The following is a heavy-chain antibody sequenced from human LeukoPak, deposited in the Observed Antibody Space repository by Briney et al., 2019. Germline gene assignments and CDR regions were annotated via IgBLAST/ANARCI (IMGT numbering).Heavy chain of an antibody. Sequence: SETLSLTCAVYGGSFSGYYWSWIRQLPGKGLEWIGEINHSGSTNYNPSLKSRVTISVDTSKNQFSLKLSSVTAADTAVYYCARGNRLWFGELLKIRYYFDYWGQGTLVTVSS. CDR3: ARGNRLWFGELLKIRYYFDY. V-gene: IGHV4-34*01. CDR1: GGSFSGYY. CDR2: INHSGST. D-gene: IGHD3-10*01. J-gene: IGHJ4*02.